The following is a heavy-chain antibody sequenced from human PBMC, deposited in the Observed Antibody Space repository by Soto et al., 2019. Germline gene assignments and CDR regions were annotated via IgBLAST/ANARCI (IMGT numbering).Heavy chain of an antibody. Sequence: EVQLVESGGGLVQPGGSLRLSCAASGFIFNKYSMNWVRQAPGKGLEWVSYISSNSSIIHHADSVKGRFTISRDNAKNSLYLQMSNLRDEDTAVYYCARDLSVGLWGHGGNYLGESYFDYWGQGTLVTVAS. CDR1: GFIFNKYS. V-gene: IGHV3-48*02. CDR3: ARDLSVGLWGHGGNYLGESYFDY. J-gene: IGHJ4*02. D-gene: IGHD3-16*01. CDR2: ISSNSSII.